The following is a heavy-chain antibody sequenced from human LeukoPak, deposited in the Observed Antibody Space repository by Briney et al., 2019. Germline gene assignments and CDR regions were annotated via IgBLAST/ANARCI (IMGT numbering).Heavy chain of an antibody. Sequence: PGGSLRLSCAASGFTLSGPHMGCVPQAPGKGLEWVSAMYTGGNTYYADSVTGRFTISRENSKNTLYLHMNSLRAEDTAGYYCAKDEATSGGGLASWGQGTLVSVSS. V-gene: IGHV3-53*01. CDR2: MYTGGNT. D-gene: IGHD3-16*01. CDR3: AKDEATSGGGLAS. J-gene: IGHJ4*02. CDR1: GFTLSGPH.